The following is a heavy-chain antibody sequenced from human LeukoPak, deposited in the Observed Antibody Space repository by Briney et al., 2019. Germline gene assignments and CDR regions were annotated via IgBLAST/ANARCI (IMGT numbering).Heavy chain of an antibody. J-gene: IGHJ4*02. CDR2: VSTSSGDT. D-gene: IGHD5-18*01. CDR3: ARVSDTSMVTPGFDS. V-gene: IGHV1-18*01. Sequence: APVKVSCKTSGYNFNRYTITWVRQAPGQGLEWMGWVSTSSGDTNYAEKFQGRVTMTTEAVTKTVYMELRRLRSGDTAMYFCARVSDTSMVTPGFDSWGQGTLVTVSS. CDR1: GYNFNRYT.